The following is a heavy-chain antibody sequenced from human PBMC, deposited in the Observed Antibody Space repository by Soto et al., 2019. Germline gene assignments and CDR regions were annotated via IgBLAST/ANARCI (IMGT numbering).Heavy chain of an antibody. CDR1: GGSISSGDYY. D-gene: IGHD3-22*01. J-gene: IGHJ4*02. CDR3: ARADYDSSGYPLDY. CDR2: IYYSGST. V-gene: IGHV4-30-4*01. Sequence: QVQLQESGPGLVKPSQTLSLTCTVSGGSISSGDYYWSWIRQPPGKGLEWIGYIYYSGSTYYNPSLKGRVTXXVXTXXNQFSLKLRSVTAADTAVYYCARADYDSSGYPLDYWGQGTLVTVSS.